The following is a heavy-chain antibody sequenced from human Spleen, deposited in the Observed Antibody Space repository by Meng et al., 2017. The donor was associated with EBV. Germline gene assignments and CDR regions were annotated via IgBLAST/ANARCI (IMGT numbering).Heavy chain of an antibody. CDR1: GGSFSGFY. CDR3: ATNVVTEKEVFDY. V-gene: IGHV4-34*01. Sequence: VELQQGGAGRLKPSGTLSLTCAVHGGSFSGFYWTWIRQAPGKGLEWIGEVNPSGTTSYNPSLKSRVTMSVDTSKNQFSLKLNSVTAADTAVYYCATNVVTEKEVFDYWGQGTLVTVSS. J-gene: IGHJ4*02. D-gene: IGHD2-21*02. CDR2: VNPSGTT.